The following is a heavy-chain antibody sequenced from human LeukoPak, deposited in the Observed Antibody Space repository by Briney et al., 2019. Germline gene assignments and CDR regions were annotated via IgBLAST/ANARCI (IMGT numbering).Heavy chain of an antibody. CDR1: GGSISSYY. CDR3: ARVHDFWSGYPPGYFDL. D-gene: IGHD3-3*01. J-gene: IGHJ2*01. Sequence: SETLSLTCTVSGGSISSYYWSWIRQPPGKGLEWIGYIYYSGSTNYNPSLKSRVTISVDTSKNQFSLKLSSVTAADTAVYYCARVHDFWSGYPPGYFDLWGRGTLVTVSS. CDR2: IYYSGST. V-gene: IGHV4-59*01.